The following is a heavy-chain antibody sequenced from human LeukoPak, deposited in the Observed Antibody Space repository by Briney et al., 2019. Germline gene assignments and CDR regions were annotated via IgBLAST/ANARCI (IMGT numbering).Heavy chain of an antibody. CDR3: GRDALVGYFSYYYMDV. V-gene: IGHV4-59*11. J-gene: IGHJ6*03. Sequence: KSSETLSLTCTVSGGSFSSHYWTWIRQSPVKGLEWIGDISNSGSTSYNPSLKSRVTISIDTSKNQFSLKLSSVTAADTAVYYCGRDALVGYFSYYYMDVWGKGTTVTVSS. D-gene: IGHD2-15*01. CDR2: ISNSGST. CDR1: GGSFSSHY.